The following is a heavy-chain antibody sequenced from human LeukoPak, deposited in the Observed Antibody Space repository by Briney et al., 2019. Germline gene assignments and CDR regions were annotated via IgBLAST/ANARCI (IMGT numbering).Heavy chain of an antibody. V-gene: IGHV4-4*07. CDR2: IYTGGST. D-gene: IGHD3-3*01. CDR3: ARGGAYFWSGYSHLNWFDP. Sequence: SETLSLTCTVSGGSISSYYWSWIRQPPGRGLEWIGGIYTGGSTNYNPSLKSRVTMSVDTSKNQFSLKLSSVTAADTAVYYCARGGAYFWSGYSHLNWFDPWGQGTLVTVSS. J-gene: IGHJ5*02. CDR1: GGSISSYY.